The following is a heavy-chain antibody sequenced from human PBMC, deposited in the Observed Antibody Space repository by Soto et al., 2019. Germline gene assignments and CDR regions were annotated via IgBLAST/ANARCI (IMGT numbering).Heavy chain of an antibody. V-gene: IGHV1-46*01. J-gene: IGHJ4*02. Sequence: ASVKVSCKASGYTFTACFMHWVRQAPGQGLEWMGIISPRGGSINYAQRFQGRIAMTWDTSTSTVYMELSRLRSDDTAVYYCARAPYSSSSFFFDFWGQGTPVTVSS. CDR2: ISPRGGSI. CDR3: ARAPYSSSSFFFDF. D-gene: IGHD6-6*01. CDR1: GYTFTACF.